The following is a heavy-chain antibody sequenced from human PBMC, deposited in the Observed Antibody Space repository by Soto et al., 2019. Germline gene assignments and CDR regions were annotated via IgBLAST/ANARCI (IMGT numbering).Heavy chain of an antibody. CDR3: ARDYYYDSRGYPGAYYYGMDV. D-gene: IGHD3-22*01. Sequence: SETLSLTCTVSGGSFSSYYWIWIRQPPGKGLEWIGHIYYSGRTNYNPSLKSRVTISGDTSKNQLSLKLSSVTAADTAVYYCARDYYYDSRGYPGAYYYGMDVWGQGTTVTVSS. CDR2: IYYSGRT. J-gene: IGHJ6*02. V-gene: IGHV4-59*01. CDR1: GGSFSSYY.